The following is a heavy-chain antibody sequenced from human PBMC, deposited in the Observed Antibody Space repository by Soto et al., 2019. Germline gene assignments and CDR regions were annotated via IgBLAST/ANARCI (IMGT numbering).Heavy chain of an antibody. CDR2: IYYSGST. V-gene: IGHV4-59*01. CDR1: GGSISSYY. D-gene: IGHD2-21*01. Sequence: LETLSLTCPVPGGSISSYYWSWIRQPPGKGLEWIGYIYYSGSTNYNPSLKSRVTISVDTSKNQFSLKLSSVTAADTAVYYCARVWGYYFDYWGQGTLVTVSS. J-gene: IGHJ4*02. CDR3: ARVWGYYFDY.